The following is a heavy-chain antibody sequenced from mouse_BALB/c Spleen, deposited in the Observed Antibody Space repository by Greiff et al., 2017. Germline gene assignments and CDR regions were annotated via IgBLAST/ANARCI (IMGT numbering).Heavy chain of an antibody. V-gene: IGHV1-80*01. Sequence: VQLQQSGAELVRPGSSVKISCKASGYAFSSYWMNWVKQRPGQGLAWIGQIYPGDGDTNYNGKFKGKATLTADKSSSTAYMQLSSLTSEDSAVYFCAREGDGSSIYYAMDYWGQGTSVTVSS. CDR3: AREGDGSSIYYAMDY. D-gene: IGHD1-1*01. J-gene: IGHJ4*01. CDR1: GYAFSSYW. CDR2: IYPGDGDT.